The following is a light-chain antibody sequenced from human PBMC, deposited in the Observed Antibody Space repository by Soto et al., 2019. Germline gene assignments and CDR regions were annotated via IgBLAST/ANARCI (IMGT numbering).Light chain of an antibody. CDR3: CSYTTNSTRV. Sequence: QSALTQPASVSASPGQSITISCTGTASDVGHYHYVSWYQHHPGKAPKLILYDVDNRPSGVSARFSGSKSGNTASLTISGLQAEDEADYSCCSYTTNSTRVFGGGTQLTVL. V-gene: IGLV2-14*03. CDR2: DVD. CDR1: ASDVGHYHY. J-gene: IGLJ2*01.